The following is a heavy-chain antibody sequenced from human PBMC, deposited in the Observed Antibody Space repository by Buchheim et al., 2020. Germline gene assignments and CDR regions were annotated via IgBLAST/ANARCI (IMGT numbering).Heavy chain of an antibody. V-gene: IGHV3-74*01. CDR3: VRDWYGMDV. CDR2: TDNDGSST. CDR1: GFTFSNFW. Sequence: QLVESGGGLVQPGGSLRLSCAASGFTFSNFWMHWVRQAPGKGLVWVSRTDNDGSSTDYADSVKGRFTISRDNAKNTMYLQMNSLRPEDTAVYFCVRDWYGMDVWGRGTT. J-gene: IGHJ6*02.